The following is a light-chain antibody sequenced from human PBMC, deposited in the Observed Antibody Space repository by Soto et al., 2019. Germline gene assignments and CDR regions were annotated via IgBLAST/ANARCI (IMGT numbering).Light chain of an antibody. CDR3: QQYGSSPWT. CDR2: GAS. J-gene: IGKJ1*01. V-gene: IGKV3-20*01. CDR1: QSVSSSY. Sequence: EIVLTQSPGTLSSSPGERATLSCRASQSVSSSYLAWYQQKPGQAPRLLIYGASTRATGIPDRFSGSGSATDFTLTISRLEPEDFAVYYCQQYGSSPWTFGQGTKVDSK.